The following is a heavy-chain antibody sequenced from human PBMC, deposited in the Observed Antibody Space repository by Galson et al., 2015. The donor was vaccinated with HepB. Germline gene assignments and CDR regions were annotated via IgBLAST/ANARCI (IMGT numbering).Heavy chain of an antibody. CDR1: GFTFSYYA. D-gene: IGHD6-19*01. Sequence: SLRLSCAASGFTFSYYAMAWVRQAPGKGLEWISAITPSGDNTYSADSMKGRFFISRDNSQNTLFLQMNSLRADDTAIYFCAKVFPEKTDGWYRQALYYFDSWGQGTRVTFSA. V-gene: IGHV3-23*01. J-gene: IGHJ4*02. CDR2: ITPSGDNT. CDR3: AKVFPEKTDGWYRQALYYFDS.